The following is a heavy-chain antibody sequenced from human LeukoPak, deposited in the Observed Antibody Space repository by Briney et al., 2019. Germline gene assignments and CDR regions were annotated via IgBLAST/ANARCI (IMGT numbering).Heavy chain of an antibody. V-gene: IGHV1-2*02. J-gene: IGHJ4*02. CDR1: GFTFTSSA. CDR3: AIFTVTTVPIDY. Sequence: VASVKVSCKASGFTFTSSAMHWVRQAPGQGLEWMGWINPNSGGTNYAQKFQGRVTMTRDTSISTAYMELSRLRSDDTAVYYCAIFTVTTVPIDYWGQGTLVTVSS. D-gene: IGHD4-17*01. CDR2: INPNSGGT.